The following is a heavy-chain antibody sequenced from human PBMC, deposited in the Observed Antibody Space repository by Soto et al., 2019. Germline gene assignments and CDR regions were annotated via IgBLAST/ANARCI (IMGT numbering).Heavy chain of an antibody. CDR3: VRALRHTAMVYPWLDP. CDR2: IYESGYT. Sequence: SETLSLTCTVSGASVSSGAYYWGWVRQRPGRGLEWIGYIYESGYTYYNTSLKSRLTISLDRSNNQFSLGLTSVTAADTAVYYCVRALRHTAMVYPWLDPWGQGTLVTVSS. V-gene: IGHV4-31*03. CDR1: GASVSSGAYY. J-gene: IGHJ5*02. D-gene: IGHD5-18*01.